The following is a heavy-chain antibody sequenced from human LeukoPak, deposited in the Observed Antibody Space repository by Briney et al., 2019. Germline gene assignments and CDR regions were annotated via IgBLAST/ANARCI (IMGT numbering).Heavy chain of an antibody. V-gene: IGHV4-38-2*02. D-gene: IGHD1-26*01. J-gene: IGHJ3*02. CDR2: IYHSGST. CDR3: ARATIYRGSSSAFDI. CDR1: GYSISSGYY. Sequence: SETLSLTCTVSGYSISSGYYWGWIRQPPGKGLEWIGSIYHSGSTYYNPSLKSRVTISVDTSKNQFSLKLSSVTAADTAVYYCARATIYRGSSSAFDIWGQGTMVTVS.